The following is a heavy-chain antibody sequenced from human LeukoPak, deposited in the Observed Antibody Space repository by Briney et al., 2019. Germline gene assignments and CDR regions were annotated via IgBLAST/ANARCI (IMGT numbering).Heavy chain of an antibody. CDR3: ARFGKPAWDFWSGYYVAYYFDY. D-gene: IGHD3-3*01. Sequence: SETLSLTCTVSGGSISSDYWTWIRQPPGKGLEWIGYIYYSGSTNYNPSLKSRVTISVDTSKNQFSLKLSSVTAADTAVYYCARFGKPAWDFWSGYYVAYYFDYWGQGTLVTVSS. CDR2: IYYSGST. CDR1: GGSISSDY. J-gene: IGHJ4*02. V-gene: IGHV4-59*01.